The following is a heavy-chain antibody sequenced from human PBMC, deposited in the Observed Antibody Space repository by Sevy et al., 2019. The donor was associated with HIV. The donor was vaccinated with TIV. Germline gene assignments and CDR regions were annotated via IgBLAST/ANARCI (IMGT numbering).Heavy chain of an antibody. CDR2: IGRSGGST. CDR3: AKVLGATHAFDI. J-gene: IGHJ3*02. V-gene: IGHV3-23*01. D-gene: IGHD1-26*01. CDR1: GFTFSSYA. Sequence: GGSLRLSCAASGFTFSSYAMSWVRKAPGKGLEWVSAIGRSGGSTYYADSVKGRFTISRDSSKNTLYLQMNSLRAEDTAIYYCAKVLGATHAFDIWGQGTMVTVSS.